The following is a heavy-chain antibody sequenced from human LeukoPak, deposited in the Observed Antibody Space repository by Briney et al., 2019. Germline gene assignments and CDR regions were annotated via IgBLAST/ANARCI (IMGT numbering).Heavy chain of an antibody. CDR2: ISYDGSSR. CDR1: GFSFSNYP. J-gene: IGHJ4*02. V-gene: IGHV3-30*04. CDR3: ARVSSSSAGLLDY. Sequence: GGSLRLSCAASGFSFSNYPMQWVRQAPGKGLEWVATISYDGSSRYSAASVKGRFTISRDNSKNTLYLQMNSLRAEDTAVYYCARVSSSSAGLLDYWGQGTLVTVSS. D-gene: IGHD6-6*01.